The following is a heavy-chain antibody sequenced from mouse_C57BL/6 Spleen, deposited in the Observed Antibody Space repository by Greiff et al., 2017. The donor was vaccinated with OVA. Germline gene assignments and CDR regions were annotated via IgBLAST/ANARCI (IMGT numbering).Heavy chain of an antibody. CDR3: TREGDYYGSSYNYYAMDY. CDR2: ISSGGDYI. CDR1: GFTFSSYA. D-gene: IGHD1-1*01. Sequence: DVQLVESGEGLVKPGGSLKLSCAASGFTFSSYAMSWVRQTPEKRLEWVAYISSGGDYIYYADTVKGRFTISRDNARNTLYLQMSSLKSEDTAMYYCTREGDYYGSSYNYYAMDYWGPGTSVTVSS. V-gene: IGHV5-9-1*02. J-gene: IGHJ4*01.